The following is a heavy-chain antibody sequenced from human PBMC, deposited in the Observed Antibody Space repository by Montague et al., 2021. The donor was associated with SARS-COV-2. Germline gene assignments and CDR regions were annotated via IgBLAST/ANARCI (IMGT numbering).Heavy chain of an antibody. V-gene: IGHV4-59*08. Sequence: SETLSLTCTVSGGSISSYYWSWIRQPPGKGLEWIGYIYYSGSTNYNPSLKSRVTISVDTSKNQFSLKLSSVTAADTAVYYCARVTSERIPMVQAFDIWGQGTMVTVSS. D-gene: IGHD3-10*01. J-gene: IGHJ3*02. CDR2: IYYSGST. CDR3: ARVTSERIPMVQAFDI. CDR1: GGSISSYY.